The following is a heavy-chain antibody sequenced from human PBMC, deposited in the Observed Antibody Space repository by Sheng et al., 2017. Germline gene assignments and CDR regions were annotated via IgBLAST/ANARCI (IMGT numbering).Heavy chain of an antibody. D-gene: IGHD3-22*01. CDR1: GFTFSSYA. Sequence: QVQLVESGGGVVQPGRSLRLSCAASGFTFSSYAMHWVRQAPGKGLEWVAVISYDGSNKYYADSVKGRFTISRDNSKNTLYLQMNSLRAEDTAVYYCARKYDSSGYTDAFDIWGQGTMVTVSS. CDR3: ARKYDSSGYTDAFDI. J-gene: IGHJ3*02. CDR2: ISYDGSNK. V-gene: IGHV3-30*04.